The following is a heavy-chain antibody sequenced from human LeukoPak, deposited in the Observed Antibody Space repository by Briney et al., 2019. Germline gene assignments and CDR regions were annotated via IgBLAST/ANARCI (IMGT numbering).Heavy chain of an antibody. CDR3: ARDVACSSTSCYDYYMDV. V-gene: IGHV1-69*05. D-gene: IGHD2-2*01. Sequence: GASVKVSCKASGGTFSSYAISWVRQAPGQGLEWMGGIIPIFGTANYAQKFQGRVTITTDESTSTAYMELSSLRSEDTAVYYCARDVACSSTSCYDYYMDVWGKGTTVAVSS. J-gene: IGHJ6*03. CDR2: IIPIFGTA. CDR1: GGTFSSYA.